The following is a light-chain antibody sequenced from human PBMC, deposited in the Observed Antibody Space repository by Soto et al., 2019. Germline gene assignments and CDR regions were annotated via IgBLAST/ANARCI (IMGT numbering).Light chain of an antibody. CDR2: DVS. CDR1: SSDVGGYNY. CDR3: SSYTTRSTGVL. V-gene: IGLV2-14*01. Sequence: QSALTQTASVSGSPGQSITISCTGSSSDVGGYNYVSWYQQHPGKAPRLIIYDVSHLPSGVSNRFSGSKSGNTASLTISGLQAEDEADYYCSSYTTRSTGVLFGGGTKLTVL. J-gene: IGLJ2*01.